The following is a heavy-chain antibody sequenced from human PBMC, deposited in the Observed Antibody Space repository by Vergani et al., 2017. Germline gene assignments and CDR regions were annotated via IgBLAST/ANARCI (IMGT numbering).Heavy chain of an antibody. V-gene: IGHV1-24*01. J-gene: IGHJ3*02. CDR2: FDPEDGET. D-gene: IGHD2-2*01. CDR3: ATVLSIANLVVVPAAVDRVRSSAFDI. CDR1: GYTLPELS. Sequence: QVQLVQSGAEVKKPGASVKVSCKVSGYTLPELSMHWVRQAPGKGLEWMGGFDPEDGETIYAQKFQGRVTMNEDTSTDTAYMELSSLSSEDTAVNYCATVLSIANLVVVPAAVDRVRSSAFDIWGQGTMVTVSS.